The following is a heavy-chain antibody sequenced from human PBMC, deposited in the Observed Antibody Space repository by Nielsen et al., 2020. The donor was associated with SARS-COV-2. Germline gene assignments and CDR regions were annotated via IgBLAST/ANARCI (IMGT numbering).Heavy chain of an antibody. V-gene: IGHV4-34*01. CDR1: GGSFGYDY. J-gene: IGHJ4*02. CDR2: INQGGTT. D-gene: IGHD6-19*01. Sequence: SETLSLTCAVYGGSFGYDYWGWIRQPPGKGLEWIGEINQGGTTNYNPSLKSRVTSSLDTPRKQFSLRLSSVTAADTAVYYCARGSDEGLALWGQGTLVTVSS. CDR3: ARGSDEGLAL.